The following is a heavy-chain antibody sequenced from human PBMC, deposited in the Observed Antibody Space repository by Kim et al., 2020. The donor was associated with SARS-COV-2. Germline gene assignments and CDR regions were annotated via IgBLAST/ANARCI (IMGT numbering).Heavy chain of an antibody. Sequence: GESLKISCKGSGYSFTSYWIGWVRQMPGKGLEWMGIIYPGDSDTRYSPSFQGQVTISADKSISTAYLQWSSLKASDTAMYYCARRDIVVPPSDAFDIWGQGTMVTVSS. CDR1: GYSFTSYW. CDR2: IYPGDSDT. V-gene: IGHV5-51*01. J-gene: IGHJ3*02. CDR3: ARRDIVVPPSDAFDI. D-gene: IGHD2-2*01.